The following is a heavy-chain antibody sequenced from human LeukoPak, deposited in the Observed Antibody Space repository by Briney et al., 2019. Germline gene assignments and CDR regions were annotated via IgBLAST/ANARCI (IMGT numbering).Heavy chain of an antibody. CDR1: GFTFNSYS. D-gene: IGHD3-3*01. CDR3: AKDGEGYYDFWSGYYGPFDY. J-gene: IGHJ4*02. V-gene: IGHV3-23*01. Sequence: GGSLRLSCAASGFTFNSYSMSWVRQAPGKGLEWVSAISGSGGSTYYADSVKGRFTISRDNSKNTLYLQMNSLRAEDTAVYYCAKDGEGYYDFWSGYYGPFDYWGQGTLVTVSS. CDR2: ISGSGGST.